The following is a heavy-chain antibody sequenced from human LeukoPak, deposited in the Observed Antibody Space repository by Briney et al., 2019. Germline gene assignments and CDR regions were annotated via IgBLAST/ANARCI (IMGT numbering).Heavy chain of an antibody. Sequence: ASVKVSCKASGYTFTSYDINWVRQAAGQGLEWMGWMNPNSGNTGYAQKFQGRVTITRNTSISTAYMELSSLRSEDTAVYSCARGPSWTGYSQPYYFDYWGQGTLATVSS. D-gene: IGHD3/OR15-3a*01. CDR1: GYTFTSYD. J-gene: IGHJ4*02. CDR2: MNPNSGNT. V-gene: IGHV1-8*03. CDR3: ARGPSWTGYSQPYYFDY.